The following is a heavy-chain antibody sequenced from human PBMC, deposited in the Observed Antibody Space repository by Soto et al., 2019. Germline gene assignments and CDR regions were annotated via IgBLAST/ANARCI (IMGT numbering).Heavy chain of an antibody. CDR1: GGTFSSYA. CDR2: IVPLFRTT. CDR3: ARGGYGSTWFNFWAAPALAA. D-gene: IGHD2-15*01. J-gene: IGHJ6*03. Sequence: QVQLVQSGAEAKKPGSSVKVSCKTSGGTFSSYAISWVRQAPGQGLEWMGGIVPLFRTTNYAQKFQGRGTITADTPTHKLKRGLRGLISGNRAVYSGARGGYGSTWFNFWAAPALAAGAKGTTLTFPS. V-gene: IGHV1-69*06.